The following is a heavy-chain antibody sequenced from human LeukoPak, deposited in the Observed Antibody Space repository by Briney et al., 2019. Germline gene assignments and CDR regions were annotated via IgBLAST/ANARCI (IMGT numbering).Heavy chain of an antibody. CDR2: IKSKTDGGTT. CDR3: ARNLPAADY. V-gene: IGHV3-15*01. D-gene: IGHD2-2*01. J-gene: IGHJ4*02. Sequence: GGSLRLSCAASGFTFSNAWMSWVRQAPGKGLEWVGRIKSKTDGGTTDYAAPVKGRFTISRDDSKNTLYLQMNSLRAEDTAVYYRARNLPAADYWGQGTLVTVSS. CDR1: GFTFSNAW.